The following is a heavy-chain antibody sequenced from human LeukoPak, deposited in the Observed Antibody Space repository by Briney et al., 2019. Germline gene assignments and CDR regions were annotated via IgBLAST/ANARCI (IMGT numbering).Heavy chain of an antibody. CDR2: ISGDGVSP. D-gene: IGHD4/OR15-4a*01. CDR3: ARDPGAFPYFFDC. V-gene: IGHV3-23*01. Sequence: GGSLRLSCAASGFTFSSYALTWVRQTPGKGLECVSAISGDGVSPYYADSVRGRFTISRDNSKNTLYLQMNSLRVEDTAVYFCARDPGAFPYFFDCWGQGTLVTVSS. CDR1: GFTFSSYA. J-gene: IGHJ4*02.